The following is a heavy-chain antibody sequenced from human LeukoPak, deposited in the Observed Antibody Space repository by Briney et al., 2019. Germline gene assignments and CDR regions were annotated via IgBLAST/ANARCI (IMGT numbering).Heavy chain of an antibody. V-gene: IGHV1-46*01. Sequence: GASMKVSCKASGYTFTSYYMHWVRQAPGQGLEWMGIINPSGGSTSYTQKFQGRVTMTRDTSTNTVYIELNSLRSEDTAVYYCARDRDGNDRLDYWGQGTLVTVSS. J-gene: IGHJ4*02. CDR1: GYTFTSYY. CDR3: ARDRDGNDRLDY. CDR2: INPSGGST. D-gene: IGHD3-22*01.